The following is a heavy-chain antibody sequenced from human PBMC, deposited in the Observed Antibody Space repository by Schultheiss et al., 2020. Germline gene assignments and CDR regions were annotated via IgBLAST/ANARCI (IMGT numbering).Heavy chain of an antibody. Sequence: SVTVSGKASGGTFSSYAISWVRQAPGQGLEWMGGIIPIFGTANYAQKFQGRVTITADESTSTAYMELSSLRSEDTAVYYCARDLYSSTRYYYYYGMDVWGQGTTVTVSS. CDR2: IIPIFGTA. V-gene: IGHV1-69*01. CDR3: ARDLYSSTRYYYYYGMDV. CDR1: GGTFSSYA. D-gene: IGHD6-6*01. J-gene: IGHJ6*02.